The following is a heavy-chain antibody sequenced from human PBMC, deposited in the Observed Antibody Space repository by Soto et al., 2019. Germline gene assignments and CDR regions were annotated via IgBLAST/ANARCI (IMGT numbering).Heavy chain of an antibody. D-gene: IGHD1-26*01. Sequence: QVQLQESGPGLVQPSENLSLTCTVSGGSMASYYWSWVRQTPEKGLEWIANIYYGGSTTYSPSLKSQPTISVDTSTNQFSLKLPSVTATDTAVYYCARHVGKWGFDYWGQGTLVTVSS. CDR2: IYYGGST. V-gene: IGHV4-59*08. J-gene: IGHJ4*02. CDR1: GGSMASYY. CDR3: ARHVGKWGFDY.